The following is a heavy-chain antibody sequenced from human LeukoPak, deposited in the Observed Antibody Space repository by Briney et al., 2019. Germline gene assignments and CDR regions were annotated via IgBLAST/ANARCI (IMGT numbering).Heavy chain of an antibody. Sequence: PGGSLRLSCAASGFTFSIYWMSWVRQAPGKGLDWVAVILENGSNQYYADSVKGRFTISRDNSKNTLFLQMNSLRGEDTAMYYCARVQGGGYRTADYWGQGTLVTVSS. CDR1: GFTFSIYW. V-gene: IGHV3-30*03. CDR3: ARVQGGGYRTADY. CDR2: ILENGSNQ. J-gene: IGHJ4*02. D-gene: IGHD6-19*01.